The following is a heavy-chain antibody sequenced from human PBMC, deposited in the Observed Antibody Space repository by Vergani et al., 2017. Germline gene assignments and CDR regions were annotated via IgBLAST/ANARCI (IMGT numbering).Heavy chain of an antibody. CDR3: ARSPKIFGVPSPYYYMDV. V-gene: IGHV1-24*01. D-gene: IGHD3-3*01. Sequence: QVQLVQSGAEVKKPGASVKVSCKVSGYTLTELSMHWVRQAPGKGLEWMGGFDPEDGETIYAQKFQGRVTITADKSTSTAYMELSSLRSEDTAVYYCARSPKIFGVPSPYYYMDVWGKGTTVTVSS. J-gene: IGHJ6*03. CDR2: FDPEDGET. CDR1: GYTLTELS.